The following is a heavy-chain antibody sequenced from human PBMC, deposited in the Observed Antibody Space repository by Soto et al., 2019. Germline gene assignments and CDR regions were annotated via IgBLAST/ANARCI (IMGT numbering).Heavy chain of an antibody. V-gene: IGHV3-20*04. J-gene: IGHJ4*02. Sequence: EVQLVESGGGVLRPGGSLSLSCAASGFTFDDYGMSWARQAPGKGLEWVSGVNWNGGSTGYADSVKGRSTTSRANAKNSLYLQMNSLRAEDTAFYYCVRGASLNFDYWGQGTLVTVSS. CDR1: GFTFDDYG. D-gene: IGHD1-26*01. CDR3: VRGASLNFDY. CDR2: VNWNGGST.